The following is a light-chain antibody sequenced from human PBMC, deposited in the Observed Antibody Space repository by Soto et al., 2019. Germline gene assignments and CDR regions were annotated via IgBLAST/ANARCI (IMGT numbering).Light chain of an antibody. Sequence: AIQMTQSPSSLCASLGYRVTITWRASQAIKNDLAWYQQKPRKAPELLIFAAYSLRSGVTSRFSGSGSGTDFALIISGLQPEDFATYFCQPSSSSPYTVGPVTKVEIK. CDR2: AAY. V-gene: IGKV1-6*01. J-gene: IGKJ2*01. CDR3: QPSSSSPYT. CDR1: QAIKND.